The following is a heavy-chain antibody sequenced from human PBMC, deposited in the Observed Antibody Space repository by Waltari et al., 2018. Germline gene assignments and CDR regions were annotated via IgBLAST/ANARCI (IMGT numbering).Heavy chain of an antibody. CDR1: GGTFSSYA. V-gene: IGHV1-24*01. Sequence: QVQLVQSGAEVKKPGSSVKVSCKASGGTFSSYATSWVRQAPGQGLEWMGGFNPEDGEIIYAQKFRGRVTMTEDTSTETVYMDLSSLRSEDTAVYYCATSNSGGRRGFDYWGQGTLVTVSS. D-gene: IGHD2-15*01. CDR2: FNPEDGEI. CDR3: ATSNSGGRRGFDY. J-gene: IGHJ4*02.